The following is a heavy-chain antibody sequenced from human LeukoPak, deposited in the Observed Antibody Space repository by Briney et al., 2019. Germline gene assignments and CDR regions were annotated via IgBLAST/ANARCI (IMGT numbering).Heavy chain of an antibody. CDR2: ISDSRGDT. Sequence: PGGSLRLSCAASGFTFSSYAMSWVRQAPGKGLEWVSTISDSRGDTNYADSVKGRFTISRDNSKNTLYLQMNSLRAEDTAVYYCAKDGGNYYGSGSYYIPSLHYYYYGMDVWGQGTTVTVSS. CDR1: GFTFSSYA. D-gene: IGHD3-10*01. V-gene: IGHV3-23*01. J-gene: IGHJ6*02. CDR3: AKDGGNYYGSGSYYIPSLHYYYYGMDV.